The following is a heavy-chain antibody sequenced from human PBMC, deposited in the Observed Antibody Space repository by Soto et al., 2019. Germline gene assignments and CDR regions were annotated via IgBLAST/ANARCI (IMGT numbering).Heavy chain of an antibody. CDR2: TRSKAYGGTT. V-gene: IGHV3-49*03. J-gene: IGHJ1*01. D-gene: IGHD3-3*01. Sequence: GGSLRLSCTTSGFTFGDYAMSWFRQAPGKGLEWVGFTRSKAYGGTTEYAASVKGRFIISRDDSEGIAYLQMNSLKTEDTAVYYCTSDASLLRFSPTEYFQHWGQGTLVTVSS. CDR3: TSDASLLRFSPTEYFQH. CDR1: GFTFGDYA.